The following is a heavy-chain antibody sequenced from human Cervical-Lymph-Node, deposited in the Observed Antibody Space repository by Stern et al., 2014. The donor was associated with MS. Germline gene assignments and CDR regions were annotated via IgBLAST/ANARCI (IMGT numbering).Heavy chain of an antibody. Sequence: VQLVQSGAEVKKPGASVKVSCKASGYTFTTYYMHWVRQAPGHGLEWMGIITPGGGTTSYAQKFQGRVTMTRDTSTSTFYMELSSLRSEDTAVYYCAGGHTFDYWGQGTLITVSS. CDR1: GYTFTTYY. CDR2: ITPGGGTT. CDR3: AGGHTFDY. J-gene: IGHJ4*02. V-gene: IGHV1-46*01.